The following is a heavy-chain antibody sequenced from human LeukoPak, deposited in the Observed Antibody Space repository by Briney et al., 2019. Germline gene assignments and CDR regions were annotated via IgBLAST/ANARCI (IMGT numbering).Heavy chain of an antibody. D-gene: IGHD2-2*01. CDR2: INHSGST. Sequence: SETLSLTCAVYGGSFSGYYWSWIRQPPGKGLEWFGEINHSGSTNYNPSLKSRVTISVDTSKNQFSLKLSSVTAADTAVYYCARPRPYCSSTSCYFDYWGQGTLVTVSS. CDR1: GGSFSGYY. J-gene: IGHJ4*02. V-gene: IGHV4-34*01. CDR3: ARPRPYCSSTSCYFDY.